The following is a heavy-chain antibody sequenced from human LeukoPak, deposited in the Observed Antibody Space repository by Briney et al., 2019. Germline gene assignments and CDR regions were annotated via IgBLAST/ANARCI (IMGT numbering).Heavy chain of an antibody. D-gene: IGHD3-16*02. V-gene: IGHV1-24*01. CDR1: GYTLTELS. Sequence: ASVKVPCKVSGYTLTELSMHWVRQAPGKGLEWMGGFDPEDGETIYAQKFQGRVTMTEDTSTDTAYMELSSLRSEDTAVYYCATVPDDYVWGSYHPRDRHFDYWGQGTLVTVSS. CDR3: ATVPDDYVWGSYHPRDRHFDY. CDR2: FDPEDGET. J-gene: IGHJ4*02.